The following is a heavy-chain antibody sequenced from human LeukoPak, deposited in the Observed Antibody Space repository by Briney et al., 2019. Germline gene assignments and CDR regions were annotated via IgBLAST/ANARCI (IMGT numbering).Heavy chain of an antibody. J-gene: IGHJ3*02. V-gene: IGHV4-4*07. Sequence: SETLSLTCTVSGGSISNYYWSWIRQPAGKGLEWIGRVYTSGIYTIWSTNYNPSLNSRVTISVDKSKNQFSLKLTSVTAADTAVYYCARMEYCSSTSCPDAFDIWGQGTMVTVSS. CDR1: GGSISNYY. CDR2: VYTSGIYTIWST. D-gene: IGHD2-2*01. CDR3: ARMEYCSSTSCPDAFDI.